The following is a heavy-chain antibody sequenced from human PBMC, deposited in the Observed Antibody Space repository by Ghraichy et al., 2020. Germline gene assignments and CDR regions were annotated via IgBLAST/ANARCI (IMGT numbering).Heavy chain of an antibody. CDR1: GYTFTSYY. Sequence: ASVKVSCKASGYTFTSYYMHWVRQAPGQGLEWMGIINPSGGSTSYAQKFQGRVTMTRDTSTSTVYMELSSLRSEDTAVYYCARDRPAMGNTVTTVYYYYYGMDVWGQGTTVTVSS. D-gene: IGHD4-17*01. CDR2: INPSGGST. CDR3: ARDRPAMGNTVTTVYYYYYGMDV. J-gene: IGHJ6*02. V-gene: IGHV1-46*01.